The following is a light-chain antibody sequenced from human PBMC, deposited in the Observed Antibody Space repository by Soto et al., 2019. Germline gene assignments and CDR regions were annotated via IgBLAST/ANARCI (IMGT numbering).Light chain of an antibody. Sequence: EVVMTKYPATLSVSPGERATLSCRASQSVSSNLAWYQQKPGQAPRLLIYDASTRATGIPARFSGSGSGTEFTLTISSLQSEDFALYYCQQYNNWPPYTFGQGTNLEIK. V-gene: IGKV3-15*01. J-gene: IGKJ2*01. CDR3: QQYNNWPPYT. CDR2: DAS. CDR1: QSVSSN.